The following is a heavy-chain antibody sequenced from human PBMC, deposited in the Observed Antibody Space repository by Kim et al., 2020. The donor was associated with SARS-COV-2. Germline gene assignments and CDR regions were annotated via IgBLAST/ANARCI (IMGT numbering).Heavy chain of an antibody. CDR1: GFAVSSNY. J-gene: IGHJ6*02. CDR3: ASDPGLPNGMGV. D-gene: IGHD2-15*01. CDR2: IDSGGNT. Sequence: GGSLRLSCAASGFAVSSNYMSWVRQAPGKGLEWVSVIDSGGNTFYADSVKGRFTTSRDSSKNTLYLQMNSLRAEDTALYSCASDPGLPNGMGVWCPGTTV. V-gene: IGHV3-66*01.